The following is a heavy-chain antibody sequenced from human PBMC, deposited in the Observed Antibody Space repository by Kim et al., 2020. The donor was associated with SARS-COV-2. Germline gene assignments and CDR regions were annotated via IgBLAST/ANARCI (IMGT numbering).Heavy chain of an antibody. CDR2: IYYSGST. V-gene: IGHV4-61*01. D-gene: IGHD3-10*01. Sequence: SETLSLTCTVSGGSVSSGSYYWSWIRQPPGKGLEWIGYIYYSGSTNYNPSLKSRVTISVDTSKNQFSLKLSSVTAADTAVYYCARDWVNQTYYYGSGEYYYYGMDVWGQGTTVTVSS. CDR3: ARDWVNQTYYYGSGEYYYYGMDV. J-gene: IGHJ6*02. CDR1: GGSVSSGSYY.